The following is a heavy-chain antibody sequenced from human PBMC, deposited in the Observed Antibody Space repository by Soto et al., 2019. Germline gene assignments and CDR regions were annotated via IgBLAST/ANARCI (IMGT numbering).Heavy chain of an antibody. CDR3: VRVLYDSGVVDF. CDR1: GFTVSRYD. D-gene: IGHD5-12*01. J-gene: IGHJ4*02. Sequence: QLVESGGGLFQAGGSTRLSCLASGFTVSRYDMAWVRQAPGKGLEWASIIQTGGATYYTDSAQGRFTISRDNSRNTMYLQMSSLRVEDTGVYSCVRVLYDSGVVDFWGQGSPITVS. CDR2: IQTGGAT. V-gene: IGHV3-53*01.